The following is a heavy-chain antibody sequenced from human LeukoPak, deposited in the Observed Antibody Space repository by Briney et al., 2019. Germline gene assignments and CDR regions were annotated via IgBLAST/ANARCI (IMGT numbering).Heavy chain of an antibody. Sequence: GGSLRLSCAASGFTFSSYGMHWVRQAPGKGLEWVAVIWYDGSNKYYADSVKGRFTISRDNSKNTLYLQMNSLRAEDTAVYYCARDGGLVGATNLMNYWGQGTLVTVSS. CDR1: GFTFSSYG. D-gene: IGHD1-26*01. CDR2: IWYDGSNK. J-gene: IGHJ4*02. V-gene: IGHV3-33*01. CDR3: ARDGGLVGATNLMNY.